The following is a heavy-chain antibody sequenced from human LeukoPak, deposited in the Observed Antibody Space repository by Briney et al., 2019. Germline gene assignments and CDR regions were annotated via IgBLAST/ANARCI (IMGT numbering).Heavy chain of an antibody. Sequence: GGSLRLSCAASGFTFSSYSMNWVRQAPGKGLEWVSYISSISGTINYADSVKGRFTISGDNARNSLFLQMNSLRAEDTAVYYCARVWISSYTLIDYWGQGTLVTVSS. CDR1: GFTFSSYS. D-gene: IGHD6-6*01. CDR2: ISSISGTI. CDR3: ARVWISSYTLIDY. V-gene: IGHV3-48*01. J-gene: IGHJ4*02.